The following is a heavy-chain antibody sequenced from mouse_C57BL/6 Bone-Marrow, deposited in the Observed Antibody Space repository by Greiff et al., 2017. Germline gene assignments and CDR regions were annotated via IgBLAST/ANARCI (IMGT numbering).Heavy chain of an antibody. V-gene: IGHV1-4*01. CDR2: INPSSGYT. Sequence: QVQLQQSGAELARPGASVKMSCKASGYTFTSYTMHWVKQRPGQGLEWIGYINPSSGYTKYNQKFKDKATLTADKSSSTAYMQLSSLTSEDSAVYYCAMYSNYAMDYWGQGTSVTVSS. D-gene: IGHD2-5*01. CDR3: AMYSNYAMDY. J-gene: IGHJ4*01. CDR1: GYTFTSYT.